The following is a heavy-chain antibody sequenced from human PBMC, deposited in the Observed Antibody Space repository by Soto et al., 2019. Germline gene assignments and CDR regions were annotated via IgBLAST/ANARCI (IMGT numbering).Heavy chain of an antibody. J-gene: IGHJ4*02. Sequence: GASVKVSCKAFGFTFKDYGISWVRQAPGQGLEWMGWITTFNGQTKYADSLQGRVTMTADTSTSTSYMELRRLRSDDTAVYYCARGYHDFSTDRYKYYFDFWGQGTPVTVSS. CDR2: ITTFNGQT. V-gene: IGHV1-18*01. D-gene: IGHD3-9*01. CDR3: ARGYHDFSTDRYKYYFDF. CDR1: GFTFKDYG.